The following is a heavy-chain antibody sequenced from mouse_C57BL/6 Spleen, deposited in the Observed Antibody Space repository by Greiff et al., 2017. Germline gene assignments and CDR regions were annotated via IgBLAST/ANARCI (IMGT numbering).Heavy chain of an antibody. J-gene: IGHJ4*01. Sequence: VQLKESGPELVKPGASVKIPCKASGYTFTDYNMDWVKQSHGKSLEWIGDINPNNGGNIYNQKFKGKATLTVDKSSSTAYMELSSLTSEDTAVYYCARRGLRRAMDYWGQGTSVTVSS. V-gene: IGHV1-18*01. CDR2: INPNNGGN. CDR1: GYTFTDYN. CDR3: ARRGLRRAMDY. D-gene: IGHD1-1*01.